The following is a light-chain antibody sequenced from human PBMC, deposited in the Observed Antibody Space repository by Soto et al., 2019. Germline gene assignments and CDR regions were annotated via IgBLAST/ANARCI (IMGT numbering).Light chain of an antibody. CDR2: WAT. Sequence: DIVMTQSPDSLAVSLCERATINCKSSQSVLYSSNNKNYLAWYQQKPGQPPKLLIYWATTRESGVPDRFSGSGSGTDFTLTVSGLQAEDVAIYYCHQYFRSPITFGGGTKVDIK. V-gene: IGKV4-1*01. J-gene: IGKJ4*01. CDR3: HQYFRSPIT. CDR1: QSVLYSSNNKNY.